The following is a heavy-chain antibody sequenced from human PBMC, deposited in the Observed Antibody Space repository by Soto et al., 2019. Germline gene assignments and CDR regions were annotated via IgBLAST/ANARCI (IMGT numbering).Heavy chain of an antibody. D-gene: IGHD3-3*01. CDR1: GYTFTSYG. CDR2: ISAYNGNT. V-gene: IGHV1-18*01. CDR3: ARAVYDFWSGSLYYGMDV. Sequence: AASLKVSCKASGYTFTSYGISWVRQAPGQGLEWMGWISAYNGNTNYAQKLQGRVTMTTDTSTSTAYMELRSLRSDDTAVYYCARAVYDFWSGSLYYGMDVWGQGTTVTV. J-gene: IGHJ6*02.